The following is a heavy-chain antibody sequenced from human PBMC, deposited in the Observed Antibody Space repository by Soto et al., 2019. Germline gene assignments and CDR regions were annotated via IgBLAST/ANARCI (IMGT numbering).Heavy chain of an antibody. V-gene: IGHV4-39*07. Sequence: SETLSLTCTVSADSITNDFDSWAWVRQPPGKGLEWIGTVYHSGSTFYNPSLNSRVTISVDTSKNQFSLKLSSVTAADTAVYYCARVTFMVAKYYFDYWGQGTLVTVSS. J-gene: IGHJ4*02. CDR3: ARVTFMVAKYYFDY. D-gene: IGHD5-12*01. CDR1: ADSITNDFDS. CDR2: VYHSGST.